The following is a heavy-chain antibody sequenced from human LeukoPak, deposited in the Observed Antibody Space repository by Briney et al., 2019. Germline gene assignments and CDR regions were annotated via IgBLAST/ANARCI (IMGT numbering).Heavy chain of an antibody. V-gene: IGHV3-30*03. D-gene: IGHD5-24*01. CDR3: ARVHFKQELNWLDP. CDR2: ISYDGSNK. Sequence: PGGSLRLSCAASGFTFSSYGMHWVRQAPGKGLEWVAVISYDGSNKYYADSVKGRFTISRDNSKNTLYLQMNSLRAEDTAVYYCARVHFKQELNWLDPWGQGTLVTVSS. CDR1: GFTFSSYG. J-gene: IGHJ5*02.